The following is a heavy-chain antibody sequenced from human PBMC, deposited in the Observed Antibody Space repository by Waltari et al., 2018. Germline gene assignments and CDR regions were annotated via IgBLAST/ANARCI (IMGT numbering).Heavy chain of an antibody. D-gene: IGHD2-15*01. CDR2: VHRSGRT. V-gene: IGHV4-4*02. CDR3: VRDRGRGLYLDS. J-gene: IGHJ4*02. CDR1: W. Sequence: WWSCVRQSPGKVLEWIGQVHRSGRTNYNPSLASRVTVSIDTSNKQFSLELPSPTAADTAMYYCVRDRGRGLYLDSWGQGTLVTVSP.